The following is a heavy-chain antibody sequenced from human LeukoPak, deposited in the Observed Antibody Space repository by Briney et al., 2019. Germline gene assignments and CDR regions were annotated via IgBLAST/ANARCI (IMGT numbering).Heavy chain of an antibody. Sequence: GRSLRLSCAASGFTFSSYAMHWVRQAPGKGLEWVAVISYDGSNKYYADSVKGRFAISRDNSKNTLSLQMNTLRTEDTAVYYCAKDFWSNSDAYWGQGTVVTVSS. CDR3: AKDFWSNSDAY. D-gene: IGHD3-3*01. V-gene: IGHV3-30*09. CDR1: GFTFSSYA. CDR2: ISYDGSNK. J-gene: IGHJ4*02.